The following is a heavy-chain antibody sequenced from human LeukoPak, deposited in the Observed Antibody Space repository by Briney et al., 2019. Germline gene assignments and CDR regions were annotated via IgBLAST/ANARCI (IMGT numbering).Heavy chain of an antibody. D-gene: IGHD3-22*01. V-gene: IGHV1-2*02. CDR1: GYTFTGYY. Sequence: VSVKVSCKASGYTFTGYYMHWVRQAPGQGLEWMGWINPNSGGTNYAQKFQGRVTMTRDTSISTAYMELSRLRSDDTAVYYCARDYYDSIYYYGMDVWGQGTTVTVSS. J-gene: IGHJ6*02. CDR2: INPNSGGT. CDR3: ARDYYDSIYYYGMDV.